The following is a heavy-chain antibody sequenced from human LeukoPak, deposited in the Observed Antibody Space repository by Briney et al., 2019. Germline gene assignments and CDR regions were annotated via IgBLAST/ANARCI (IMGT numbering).Heavy chain of an antibody. CDR1: GFPISTNG. V-gene: IGHV3-23*01. CDR3: ARGALYYMDV. CDR2: IVGGDGGT. Sequence: PGGSLRLSCVASGFPISTNGMSWLRQAPGKGLEWVSGIVGGDGGTYYADSVKGRFIISRDNFKNTLYVQMNSLRAEDTAVYYCARGALYYMDVWGKGTTVTISS. J-gene: IGHJ6*03.